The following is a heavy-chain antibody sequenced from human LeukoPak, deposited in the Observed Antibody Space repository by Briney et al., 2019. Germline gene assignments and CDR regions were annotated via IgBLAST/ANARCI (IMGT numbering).Heavy chain of an antibody. D-gene: IGHD5-12*01. Sequence: SETLSLTCAVSAGSISSGSWWNWVRQPPGKGLEWIGEIYHSGSTNYNPSLKSRVTISLDKSKNQFSLKLYSVTAADTAVYYCARYRGASGYHFDYWGQGTLVTVSS. CDR1: AGSISSGSW. J-gene: IGHJ4*02. V-gene: IGHV4-4*02. CDR2: IYHSGST. CDR3: ARYRGASGYHFDY.